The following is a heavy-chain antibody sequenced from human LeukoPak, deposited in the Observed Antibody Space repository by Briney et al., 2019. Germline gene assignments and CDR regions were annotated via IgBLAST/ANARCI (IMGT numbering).Heavy chain of an antibody. V-gene: IGHV3-23*01. CDR3: AKAREWSSGYYFDY. J-gene: IGHJ4*02. D-gene: IGHD3-22*01. Sequence: GGSLRLSCAASGFTFSSYGMSWVRPAPRKGLEWVSAISGSGGSTYYADSVKGRFTISRDNSKNTLYLQMNSLRAEDTAVYYCAKAREWSSGYYFDYWGQGTLVTVSS. CDR1: GFTFSSYG. CDR2: ISGSGGST.